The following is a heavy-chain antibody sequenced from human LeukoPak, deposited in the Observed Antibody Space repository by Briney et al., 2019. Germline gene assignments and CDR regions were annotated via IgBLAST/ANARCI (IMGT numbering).Heavy chain of an antibody. CDR2: IYHNGGT. CDR3: ARVRRYHDRVLEALDL. Sequence: MASETLFLTCTVSGGSIINYYWIWIRQPPEKGLEGLEWIGYIYHNGGTNYNPSLKSRDTISINTSKNQFSLRVASVTAADPAVYYCARVRRYHDRVLEALDLWGQGTLVTVSS. V-gene: IGHV4-59*01. J-gene: IGHJ3*01. D-gene: IGHD3-22*01. CDR1: GGSIINYY.